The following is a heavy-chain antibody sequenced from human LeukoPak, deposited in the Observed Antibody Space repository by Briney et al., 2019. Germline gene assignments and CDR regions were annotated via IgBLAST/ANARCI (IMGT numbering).Heavy chain of an antibody. D-gene: IGHD5-18*01. Sequence: GGSLRLSCAASGFTFSSYSINWVRQAPGKGLEWVSSISSSSSYIYYADSVKGRFTISRDNAKNSLYLQMNSLRAEDTAVYYCARGGLVGVYSYGPVDYWGQGTLVTVSS. CDR1: GFTFSSYS. V-gene: IGHV3-21*01. CDR3: ARGGLVGVYSYGPVDY. J-gene: IGHJ4*02. CDR2: ISSSSSYI.